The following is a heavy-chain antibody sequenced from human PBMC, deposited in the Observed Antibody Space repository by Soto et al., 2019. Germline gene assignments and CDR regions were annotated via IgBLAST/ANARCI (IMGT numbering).Heavy chain of an antibody. Sequence: GALRLSCAASGFTFSIYAMTWVRQAPGKGLEWVSGLSSSGGTTHYADSVKGRFTISRDNSKNTLFLQMNSLRAEDTAVYYCAKLPRGSSPENDYWGQGTLVTVSS. D-gene: IGHD6-6*01. CDR1: GFTFSIYA. CDR2: LSSSGGTT. J-gene: IGHJ4*02. V-gene: IGHV3-23*01. CDR3: AKLPRGSSPENDY.